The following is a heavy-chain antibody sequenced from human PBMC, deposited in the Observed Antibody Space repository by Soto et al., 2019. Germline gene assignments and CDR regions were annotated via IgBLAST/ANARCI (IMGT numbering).Heavy chain of an antibody. J-gene: IGHJ5*02. CDR1: GGSISSYY. V-gene: IGHV4-59*06. D-gene: IGHD3-10*01. CDR2: IHNNGAT. CDR3: AREGAGSYWFDP. Sequence: PSETLSLTCTVSGGSISSYYWSWIRQHPTEGLEWIGYIHNNGATYYNPSLTGRVSISADRSKTQFSLNVYSVNAADTGVYYCAREGAGSYWFDPWGPGVLVTVSS.